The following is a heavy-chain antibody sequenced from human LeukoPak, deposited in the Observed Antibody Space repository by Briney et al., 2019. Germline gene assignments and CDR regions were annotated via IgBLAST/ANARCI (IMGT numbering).Heavy chain of an antibody. Sequence: GASVKVSCKASGGTFSSYAISWVRQAPGQGLEWMGRIIPILGIANYAQKFQGRVTITADKSTSTAYMELSSLRSEDTAVYYCARGSCSRTSCYSNWFDPWGQGTLVTVSS. CDR1: GGTFSSYA. V-gene: IGHV1-69*04. D-gene: IGHD2-2*01. CDR3: ARGSCSRTSCYSNWFDP. CDR2: IIPILGIA. J-gene: IGHJ5*02.